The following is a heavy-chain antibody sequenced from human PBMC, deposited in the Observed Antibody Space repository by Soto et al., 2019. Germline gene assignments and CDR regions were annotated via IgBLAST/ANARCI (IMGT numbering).Heavy chain of an antibody. CDR3: AQNTGAPNLGSYCMDF. Sequence: PGGSLRLSCGVSGFIFSDHYIDWVRQAPGKGLEWIGRSRNKARSYTTEYAASVKGRFTISRDDSENSVYLQMNSLKTEDTAVYYCAQNTGAPNLGSYCMDFWGQGTTLTVSS. D-gene: IGHD7-27*01. CDR1: GFIFSDHY. V-gene: IGHV3-72*01. J-gene: IGHJ6*02. CDR2: SRNKARSYTT.